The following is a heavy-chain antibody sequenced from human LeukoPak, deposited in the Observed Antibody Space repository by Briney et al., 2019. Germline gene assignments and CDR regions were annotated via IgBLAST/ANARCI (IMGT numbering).Heavy chain of an antibody. CDR2: IYSSGST. CDR1: GGSISRYY. V-gene: IGHV4-4*07. J-gene: IGHJ6*03. Sequence: KPSETLSLTCTVSGGSISRYYWSWIRQPAGKGLEWIGRIYSSGSTNYNPSLKSRVTMSVDMSKNQVSLKLSSVTAADTAVYYCARGGGYSNTSPYYYMDVWGKGTTVTVSS. D-gene: IGHD6-6*01. CDR3: ARGGGYSNTSPYYYMDV.